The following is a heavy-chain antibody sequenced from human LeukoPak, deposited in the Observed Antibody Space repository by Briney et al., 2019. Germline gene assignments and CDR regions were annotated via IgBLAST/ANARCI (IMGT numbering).Heavy chain of an antibody. J-gene: IGHJ6*02. V-gene: IGHV4-59*01. CDR2: VHYSGTT. CDR1: SGSISSYF. D-gene: IGHD7-27*01. Sequence: PSETLSLTCIVSSGSISSYFWSWIRQPPGKGLEWIGYVHYSGTTNYNPSLRGRVTISVDTSKNQFSLKLSSVTAADTAVYYCARVLNWGSFNYYFGMDVWGQGTTVTVSS. CDR3: ARVLNWGSFNYYFGMDV.